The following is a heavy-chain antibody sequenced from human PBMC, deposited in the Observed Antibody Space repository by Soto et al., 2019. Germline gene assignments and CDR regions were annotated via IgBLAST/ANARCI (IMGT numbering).Heavy chain of an antibody. D-gene: IGHD6-13*01. V-gene: IGHV4-34*01. CDR3: AREKPYSSSWYHDY. Sequence: SETLSLTCAVYGGSFSGYYWSWIRQPPGKGLEWIGEINHNGSTNYNPSLKSRVTISVDTSKNQFSLKLSSVTAADTAVYYCAREKPYSSSWYHDYWGQGTLVTVSS. CDR1: GGSFSGYY. CDR2: INHNGST. J-gene: IGHJ4*02.